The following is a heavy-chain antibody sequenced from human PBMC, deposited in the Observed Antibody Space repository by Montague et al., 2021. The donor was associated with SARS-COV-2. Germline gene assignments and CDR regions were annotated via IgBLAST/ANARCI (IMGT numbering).Heavy chain of an antibody. Sequence: TLSLTCAISGVSITSTNWWSLVRQPPGKGLEWIGEISYGGIATYNPSLKSRATISVDRSRNLFSLKLSSVTAADTAIYYCAGKVLTVPADYWGQGTLVTVS. CDR3: AGKVLTVPADY. J-gene: IGHJ4*02. CDR2: ISYGGIA. CDR1: GVSITSTNW. D-gene: IGHD4-11*01. V-gene: IGHV4-4*02.